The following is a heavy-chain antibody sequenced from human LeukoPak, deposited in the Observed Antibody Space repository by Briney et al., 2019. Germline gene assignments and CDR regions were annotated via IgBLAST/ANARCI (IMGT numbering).Heavy chain of an antibody. CDR2: ISSDEIST. D-gene: IGHD1-7*01. J-gene: IGHJ6*03. Sequence: GGSLRLSCAASGFTFSSYWMLWVRQAPGEGLVWVSRISSDEISTNYAASVKGRFTISRDNAKNTLYLQIDSLRAEDTAVYYCARVGGATGTMRFFMDVWGKGTTVTVSS. CDR1: GFTFSSYW. CDR3: ARVGGATGTMRFFMDV. V-gene: IGHV3-74*01.